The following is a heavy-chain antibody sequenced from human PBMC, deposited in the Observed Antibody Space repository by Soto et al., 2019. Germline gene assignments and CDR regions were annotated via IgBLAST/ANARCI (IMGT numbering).Heavy chain of an antibody. J-gene: IGHJ5*02. CDR1: GGSISSGDYY. CDR2: IYYSGST. V-gene: IGHV4-30-4*01. Sequence: PSETLSLTCTVSGGSISSGDYYWSWLRQPPGKGLEWIGYIYYSGSTYYNPSLKSRVTISVDTSKNQFSLKLSSVTAADTAVYYCARGRFLEWTERSNWFDPWGQGTLVTSPQ. D-gene: IGHD3-3*01. CDR3: ARGRFLEWTERSNWFDP.